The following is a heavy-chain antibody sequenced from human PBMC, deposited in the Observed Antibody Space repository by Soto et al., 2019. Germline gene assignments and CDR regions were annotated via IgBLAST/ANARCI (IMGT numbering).Heavy chain of an antibody. D-gene: IGHD1-26*01. V-gene: IGHV1-18*01. CDR2: ISAYNGNT. CDR1: GYTFTSYG. J-gene: IGHJ4*02. Sequence: ASVKVSCKASGYTFTSYGISWVRQAPGQGLEWMGWISAYNGNTNYAQKLQGRVTMTTDTSTSTVYMELRSLRSEDTAVYYCANSLRLGAFDYWGQGTLVTVSS. CDR3: ANSLRLGAFDY.